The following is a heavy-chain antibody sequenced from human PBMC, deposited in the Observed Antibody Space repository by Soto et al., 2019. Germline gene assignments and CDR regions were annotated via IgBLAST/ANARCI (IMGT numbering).Heavy chain of an antibody. CDR1: GWIFSSYV. J-gene: IGHJ6*02. Sequence: SVKVSCMASGWIFSSYVMSWLRQAPGLGLEWMGGIIPIFGTANYAQKFQGRVTITADESTTTVYMELSSLRFDDMAVYYCARGQDYSNYYSYYYYYYGMDDWGQGTTVTVSS. V-gene: IGHV1-69*13. CDR3: ARGQDYSNYYSYYYYYYGMDD. CDR2: IIPIFGTA. D-gene: IGHD4-4*01.